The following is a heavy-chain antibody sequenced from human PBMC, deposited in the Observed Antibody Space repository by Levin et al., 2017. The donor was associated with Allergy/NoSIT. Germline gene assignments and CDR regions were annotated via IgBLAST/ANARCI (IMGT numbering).Heavy chain of an antibody. CDR3: AKQAYDFWSGYDY. V-gene: IGHV3-23*01. CDR1: GFTISSHA. D-gene: IGHD3-3*01. Sequence: GESLKISCAAAGFTISSHAMSWVRQAPGQGLEWVSTISVGGGSTYYADSVKGRFTISRDNSKNTLYLQMNSLRAEDTAVYYCAKQAYDFWSGYDYWGQVTLVTVSS. J-gene: IGHJ4*02. CDR2: ISVGGGST.